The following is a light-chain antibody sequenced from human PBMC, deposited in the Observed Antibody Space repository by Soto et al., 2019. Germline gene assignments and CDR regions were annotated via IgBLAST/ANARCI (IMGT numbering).Light chain of an antibody. CDR2: EVS. CDR3: GSYTGSGTYV. J-gene: IGLJ1*01. V-gene: IGLV2-14*01. Sequence: QSVLTQPASVSGSPGQSITISCTGTSSDVGGYKFVSWYQQHPGKAPKLMIYEVSNRPSGVSSRFSGSKSGNTASLTISGLQAEDEADYYCGSYTGSGTYVFGTGTKVTVL. CDR1: SSDVGGYKF.